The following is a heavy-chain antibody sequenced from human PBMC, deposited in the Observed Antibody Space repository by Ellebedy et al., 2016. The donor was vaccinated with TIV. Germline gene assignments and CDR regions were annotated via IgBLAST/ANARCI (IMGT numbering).Heavy chain of an antibody. CDR2: IYNSGST. D-gene: IGHD2-21*01. V-gene: IGHV4-59*01. J-gene: IGHJ4*02. CDR3: ARAMWSYYFDY. CDR1: GGSLNNYH. Sequence: MPSETLSLTCTVSGGSLNNYHWSWIRQLPGKGLEWIGYIYNSGSTSYNPSLKSRVTTSVDTSKNQFSLKLSSVTAADTAVYYCARAMWSYYFDYWGQGTLVTVSS.